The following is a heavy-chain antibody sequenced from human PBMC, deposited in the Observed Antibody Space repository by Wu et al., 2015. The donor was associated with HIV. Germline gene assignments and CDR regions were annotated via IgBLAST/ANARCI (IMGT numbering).Heavy chain of an antibody. J-gene: IGHJ6*02. CDR3: ATDSRDPGVVIFAPDVGYGVDV. CDR1: GGTFGHSA. Sequence: VQLVQSGADVRRPGSSVKVSCQASGGTFGHSAISWVRQAPGQGPEWLGDIVPIYGKTSFAETFQDRMTITADMSTTTVHMELSSLRSEDTAVYYCATDSRDPGVVIFAPDVGYGVDVWGQGTTVIVSS. D-gene: IGHD3-3*01. V-gene: IGHV1-69*14. CDR2: IVPIYGKT.